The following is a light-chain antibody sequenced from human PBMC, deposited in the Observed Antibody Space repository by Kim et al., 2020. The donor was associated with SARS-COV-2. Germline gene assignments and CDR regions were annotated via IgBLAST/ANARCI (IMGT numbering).Light chain of an antibody. V-gene: IGLV2-14*03. CDR1: SSDIGGYNY. CDR2: GVT. J-gene: IGLJ3*02. CDR3: SSYTISNTLVV. Sequence: QSALTQPASVSGSPGQSITISCTGTSSDIGGYNYVSWYQQRPGKAPKLMIYGVTNRPSGVSNRFSGSKPGNTASLTISGLQAEDEADYYCSSYTISNTLVVYGGGTQLTV.